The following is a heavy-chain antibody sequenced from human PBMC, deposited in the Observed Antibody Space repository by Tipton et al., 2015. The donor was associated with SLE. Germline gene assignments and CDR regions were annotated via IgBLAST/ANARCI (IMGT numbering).Heavy chain of an antibody. V-gene: IGHV3-11*04. CDR2: ISSSGSTI. CDR3: ARDRDAFDI. J-gene: IGHJ3*02. CDR1: GFTVSSNY. Sequence: SLRLSCAASGFTVSSNYMSWVRQAPGKGLEWVSYISSSGSTIYYADSVKGRFTISRDNSKNTLYLQMNSLRAEDTAVYYCARDRDAFDIWGQGTMVTVSS.